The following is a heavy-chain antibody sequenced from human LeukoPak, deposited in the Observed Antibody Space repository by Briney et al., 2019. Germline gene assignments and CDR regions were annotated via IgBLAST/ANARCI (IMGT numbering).Heavy chain of an antibody. CDR2: ISWNSGSI. CDR1: GFTFDDYA. Sequence: PGGPLRLSCAASGFTFDDYAMHWVRQAPGKGLEWVSGISWNSGSIGYADSVKGRFTISRDNAKNSLYLQMNSLRAEDTALYYCAKGFPFTVVNYYYMDVWGKGTTVTVSS. D-gene: IGHD4-23*01. CDR3: AKGFPFTVVNYYYMDV. J-gene: IGHJ6*03. V-gene: IGHV3-9*01.